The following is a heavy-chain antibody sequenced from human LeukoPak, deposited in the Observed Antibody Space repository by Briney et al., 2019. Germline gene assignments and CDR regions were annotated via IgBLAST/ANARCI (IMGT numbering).Heavy chain of an antibody. CDR2: IGPSGSTI. CDR3: ARDISAAGHYYHYYTMDV. J-gene: IGHJ6*02. V-gene: IGHV3-48*04. Sequence: TGGSLRLPCAASGFSFSDYDMNWVRQAPGEGLEWVSYIGPSGSTIFYADSVKGRFTVSRDNAKKSLYLQMDSLRADDTAVYYCARDISAAGHYYHYYTMDVWGQGTTVTVSS. CDR1: GFSFSDYD. D-gene: IGHD2/OR15-2a*01.